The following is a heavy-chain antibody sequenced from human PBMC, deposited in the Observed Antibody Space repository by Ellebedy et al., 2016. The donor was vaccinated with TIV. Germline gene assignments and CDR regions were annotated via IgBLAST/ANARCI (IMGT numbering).Heavy chain of an antibody. CDR3: ARTPIVGATRYYGMDV. CDR1: GFTVSSNY. Sequence: GESLKISCAASGFTVSSNYMSWVRQAPGKGLEWVSVIYSGGSTYYADSVKGRFTISRDNSKNTLYLQMNSLRAEDTAVYYCARTPIVGATRYYGMDVWGQGTTVTVSS. D-gene: IGHD1-26*01. J-gene: IGHJ6*02. CDR2: IYSGGST. V-gene: IGHV3-53*05.